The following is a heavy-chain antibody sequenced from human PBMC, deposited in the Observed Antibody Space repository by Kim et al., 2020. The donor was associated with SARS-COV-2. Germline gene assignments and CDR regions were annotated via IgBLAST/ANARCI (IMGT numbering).Heavy chain of an antibody. V-gene: IGHV5-51*01. CDR2: IYPGDSDT. D-gene: IGHD5-18*01. Sequence: GESLKISCKGSGYSFTSYWIGWVRQMPGKGLEWMGIIYPGDSDTRYSPSFQGQVTISADKSISTAYLQWSSLKASDTAMYYCARGAADTAMVQYYYYYGMDVWGQGTTVTVSS. CDR1: GYSFTSYW. J-gene: IGHJ6*02. CDR3: ARGAADTAMVQYYYYYGMDV.